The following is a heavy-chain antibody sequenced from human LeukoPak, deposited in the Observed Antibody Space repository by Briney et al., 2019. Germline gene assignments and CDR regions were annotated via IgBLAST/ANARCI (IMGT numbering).Heavy chain of an antibody. CDR3: AKERGDYSSSWPYYFDY. D-gene: IGHD6-13*01. J-gene: IGHJ4*02. CDR1: GFTFSSYA. CDR2: ISGSGGST. V-gene: IGHV3-23*01. Sequence: GGSLRLSCAASGFTFSSYAMSWVRQAPGKGLEWVSAISGSGGSTYYADSVKGRFTISRDNSKNTLYLQMNSLRTEDTAVYYCAKERGDYSSSWPYYFDYWGQGTLVTVSS.